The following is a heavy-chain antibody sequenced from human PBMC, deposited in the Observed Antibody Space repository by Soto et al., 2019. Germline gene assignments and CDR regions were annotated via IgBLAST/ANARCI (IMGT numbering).Heavy chain of an antibody. CDR3: AGEWFLSYYGMDV. D-gene: IGHD3-10*01. CDR2: INAGNGNT. J-gene: IGHJ6*02. CDR1: GYTFTSYA. Sequence: SVQVSCKASGYTFTSYAMHWVRQAPGQRVEWMGWINAGNGNTKYSQKFQGRVTITRDTSASTAYMELSSLRSEDTAVYYCAGEWFLSYYGMDVWGQGTTVTVSS. V-gene: IGHV1-3*01.